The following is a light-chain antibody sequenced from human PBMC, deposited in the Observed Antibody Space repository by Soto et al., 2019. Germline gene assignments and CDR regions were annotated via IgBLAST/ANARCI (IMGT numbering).Light chain of an antibody. V-gene: IGLV2-14*01. CDR2: EVS. J-gene: IGLJ1*01. CDR1: SSDIGGYTY. CDR3: SSWAGNFFL. Sequence: QSALTQPASVSGSPGQSITISCTGTSSDIGGYTYVSWYQQRPGKAPQLVIYEVSDRPSGVSHRFSGSKSGNTASLTISGLQAEDEAEYYCSSWAGNFFLFGTGTKVTVL.